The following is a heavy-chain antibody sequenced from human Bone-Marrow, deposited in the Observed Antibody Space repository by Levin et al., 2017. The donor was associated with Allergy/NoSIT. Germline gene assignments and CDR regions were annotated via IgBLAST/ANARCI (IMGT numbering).Heavy chain of an antibody. CDR1: GFTFSSRR. V-gene: IGHV3-48*02. J-gene: IGHJ4*02. D-gene: IGHD3-3*01. CDR3: ATFWSGAHFDF. Sequence: GGSLRLSCVVSGFTFSSRRMHWVRQAPGKGLEWIASISSSGNQIFYADPVKGRFTISRDNAKNSLFLQMNSLRDEDTAVYYCATFWSGAHFDFWGQGTLVSVSS. CDR2: ISSSGNQI.